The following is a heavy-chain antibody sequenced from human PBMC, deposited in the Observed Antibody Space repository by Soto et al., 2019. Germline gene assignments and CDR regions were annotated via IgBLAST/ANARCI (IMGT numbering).Heavy chain of an antibody. CDR1: GGSLRDYY. J-gene: IGHJ6*02. D-gene: IGHD1-1*01. V-gene: IGHV4-34*01. CDR2: IHPSGST. Sequence: QVQLQQWGAGLLKPSETLSLTCAVSGGSLRDYYWPWIRQSPGKGLEWIGEIHPSGSTYYNPSLRSRVTISVDTSKNQFSLKLTSLTAADTAIYYCARGRDEYKLGNVWGHGTTVTVSS. CDR3: ARGRDEYKLGNV.